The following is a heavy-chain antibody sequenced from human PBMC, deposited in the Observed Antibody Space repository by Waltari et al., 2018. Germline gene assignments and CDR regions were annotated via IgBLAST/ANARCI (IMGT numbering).Heavy chain of an antibody. V-gene: IGHV4-34*01. CDR3: ARTPYSRLFDF. J-gene: IGHJ4*02. D-gene: IGHD4-4*01. CDR1: GGSFTGYY. Sequence: QVQLQQWGAGRLKPSETLSLTCDVYGGSFTGYYWSFIRQPPGKGLEWIGKVNHNGDTNYNQSLKSRVTNSVHSSKNQFSLRVSSVTAADMAVYYCARTPYSRLFDFWGQGTLVTVS. CDR2: VNHNGDT.